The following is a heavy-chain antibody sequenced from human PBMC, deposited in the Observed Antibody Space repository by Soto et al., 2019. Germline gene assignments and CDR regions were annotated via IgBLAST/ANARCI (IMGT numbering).Heavy chain of an antibody. J-gene: IGHJ4*02. D-gene: IGHD3-16*01. Sequence: QVQLVESGGGVVQPGKSLRLSCAASGFSFSNFDMHWVRQAPGKGLEWVALISGNGGKRYYIDSMKGRISISRDNSNNTLTLQIDSLTNDDTAIYYCAKDSGLAARFVNWVQGALVTVSS. CDR3: AKDSGLAARFVN. V-gene: IGHV3-30*18. CDR2: ISGNGGKR. CDR1: GFSFSNFD.